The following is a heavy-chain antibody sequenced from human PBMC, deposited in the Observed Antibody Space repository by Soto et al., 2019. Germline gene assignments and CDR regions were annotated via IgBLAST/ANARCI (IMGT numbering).Heavy chain of an antibody. Sequence: QVQLVQSGAEVRKPGSSVRVSCKASGDRFSTYAINWVRQAPGQGLEWLGGIITFYGAAMYAQKFQGRVTITADELTTTAYMELSSLTSEDTAVYFCARGGKERFRGPCMDVWGQGTTVTVSS. CDR3: ARGGKERFRGPCMDV. CDR1: GDRFSTYA. CDR2: IITFYGAA. D-gene: IGHD1-1*01. J-gene: IGHJ6*02. V-gene: IGHV1-69*01.